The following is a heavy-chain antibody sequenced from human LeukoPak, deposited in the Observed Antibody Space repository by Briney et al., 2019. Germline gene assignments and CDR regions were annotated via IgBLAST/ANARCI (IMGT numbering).Heavy chain of an antibody. Sequence: GGSLRLSCAASGFTFSDYCMSWIRQAPGKGLEWVSYISSSSSYTNYADSVKGRFTISRDNAKNSLYLQMNSLRAEDTAVYYCARSKAPSNYYYGMDVWGQGTTVTVSS. CDR1: GFTFSDYC. CDR3: ARSKAPSNYYYGMDV. J-gene: IGHJ6*01. CDR2: ISSSSSYT. V-gene: IGHV3-11*06.